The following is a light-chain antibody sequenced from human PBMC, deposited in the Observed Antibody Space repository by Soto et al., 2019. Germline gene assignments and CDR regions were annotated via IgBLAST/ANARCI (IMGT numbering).Light chain of an antibody. CDR1: QTVSSSY. J-gene: IGKJ3*01. V-gene: IGKV3-20*01. Sequence: EIVLTQSPGTLSLSPGERATLSCRASQTVSSSYLAWYQQKPGQAPRLLIYGTSGRATGIPDRFSGSGSGTDFPLTISRLEPEDFAVYYCQQYGSSHSFTFGPGTKVDIK. CDR2: GTS. CDR3: QQYGSSHSFT.